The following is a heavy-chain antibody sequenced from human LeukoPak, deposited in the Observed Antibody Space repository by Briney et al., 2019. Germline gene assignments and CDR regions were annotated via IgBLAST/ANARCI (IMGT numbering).Heavy chain of an antibody. Sequence: APVKVSCKASGYTFTGYYMHWVRQAPGQGLEWMGWINPNSGGTNYAQKFQGRVTMTRDTSISTAYMELSRLRSDDTAVYYCARYSYYYYYMDVWGKGTTVTVSS. CDR1: GYTFTGYY. CDR3: ARYSYYYYYMDV. J-gene: IGHJ6*03. CDR2: INPNSGGT. V-gene: IGHV1-2*02.